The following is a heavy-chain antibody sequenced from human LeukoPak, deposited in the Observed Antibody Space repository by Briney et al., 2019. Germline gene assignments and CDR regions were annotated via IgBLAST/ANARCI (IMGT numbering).Heavy chain of an antibody. CDR1: GFNFSSYS. D-gene: IGHD4-17*01. Sequence: GRSLRISCAASGFNFSSYSITWVGQAAGNWLHRVSSISSSSSYIYYADSVKGRFTISRDNSKNTLYLQMGSLRAEDMAVYYCAKDRSRGTTVPGYWGQGTLVTVSS. V-gene: IGHV3-21*01. CDR2: ISSSSSYI. CDR3: AKDRSRGTTVPGY. J-gene: IGHJ4*02.